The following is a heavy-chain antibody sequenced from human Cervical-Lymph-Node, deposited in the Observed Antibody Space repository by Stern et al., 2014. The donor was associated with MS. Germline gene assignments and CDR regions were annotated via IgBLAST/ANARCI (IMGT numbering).Heavy chain of an antibody. J-gene: IGHJ4*02. CDR2: IYYSGGA. CDR3: ARSSSWPHLFDY. V-gene: IGHV4-31*03. CDR1: GGSISSGDYP. D-gene: IGHD6-13*01. Sequence: VQLVESGPGLVKPSQTLSLTCTVSGGSISSGDYPWSWIRQHPGKGLEWIGYIYYSGGAFYNKSLKSRVTTSVDTSKNQFSLKLSSVTAADTAVYYCARSSSWPHLFDYWGQGTLVTVSS.